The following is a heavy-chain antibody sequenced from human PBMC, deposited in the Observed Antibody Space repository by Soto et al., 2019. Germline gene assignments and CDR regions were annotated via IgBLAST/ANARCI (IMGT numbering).Heavy chain of an antibody. D-gene: IGHD3-3*01. J-gene: IGHJ4*02. CDR1: CGSISDYF. Sequence: LSLTCTFSCGSISDYFCTWIRQPAGKGLEWIGRIDNSGSTNYNPSLKSRITMSADTSRNQFSLKLNSVTAADTAVYYCARGGQDFWSGPFDYWAQGALVTVS. CDR3: ARGGQDFWSGPFDY. V-gene: IGHV4-4*07. CDR2: IDNSGST.